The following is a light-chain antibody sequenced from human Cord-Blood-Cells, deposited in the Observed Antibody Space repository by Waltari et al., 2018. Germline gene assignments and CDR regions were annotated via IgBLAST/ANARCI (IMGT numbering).Light chain of an antibody. CDR1: SLRSYY. CDR3: NSRDSSGNHP. V-gene: IGLV3-19*01. J-gene: IGLJ1*01. CDR2: GKN. Sequence: SSELTQDPAVSVALGQTVRITCQGDSLRSYYASWYQQKPGQAPVLVIYGKNNRPSGIPDRFSGSSSGNTASLTITGAQAKDEADYYCNSRDSSGNHPFGTGTKVTVL.